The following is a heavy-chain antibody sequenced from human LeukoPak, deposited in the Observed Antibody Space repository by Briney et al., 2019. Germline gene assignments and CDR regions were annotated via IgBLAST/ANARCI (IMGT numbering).Heavy chain of an antibody. J-gene: IGHJ4*02. Sequence: GESLTLSCAASGFIFNTYAMSWVRQAPGKGLEWVSTIRGSGESTHYADSVQGRFTISRDNSLYTVYLQMDSLRGDDTAVYYCAKDRISYTTSPGELSHWGQGTLVIVSS. CDR1: GFIFNTYA. V-gene: IGHV3-23*01. D-gene: IGHD3-10*01. CDR2: IRGSGEST. CDR3: AKDRISYTTSPGELSH.